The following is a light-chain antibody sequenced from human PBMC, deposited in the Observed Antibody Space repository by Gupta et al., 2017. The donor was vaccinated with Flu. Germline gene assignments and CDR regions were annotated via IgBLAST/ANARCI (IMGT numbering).Light chain of an antibody. J-gene: IGKJ4*01. Sequence: DIQMTQSPSTLSASMGDTVIITCRASQSISSWLAWYQQKPGKAPKVLIFKASSLESGVPSRFSGSGSGTEFTLTISSLQPDDFATYYCQQDSDYPLTFGGGTNVEIK. CDR1: QSISSW. CDR3: QQDSDYPLT. V-gene: IGKV1-5*03. CDR2: KAS.